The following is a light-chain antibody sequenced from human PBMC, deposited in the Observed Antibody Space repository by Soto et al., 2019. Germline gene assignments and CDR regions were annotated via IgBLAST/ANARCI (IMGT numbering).Light chain of an antibody. J-gene: IGLJ1*01. CDR3: SSYTSSSTLSTYV. Sequence: QSVLTRPASVSGSPGQSIRISYNGTSSDVGGYNYVSWYQHHPGKAPKLMIYDVSNRPSGVSNRFSGSKSGNTASLIISGLQAEDEADYYCSSYTSSSTLSTYVFGTGTKVTVL. CDR1: SSDVGGYNY. V-gene: IGLV2-14*03. CDR2: DVS.